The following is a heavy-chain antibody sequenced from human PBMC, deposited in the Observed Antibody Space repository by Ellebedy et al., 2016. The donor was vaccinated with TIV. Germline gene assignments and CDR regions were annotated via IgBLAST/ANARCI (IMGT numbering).Heavy chain of an antibody. Sequence: KVSCKGSGYSFTNYWIGWVRQMPGKGLEWMGIINPADSDTRYSPSFQGHVTISADKSTSTAYLQWSSLEASDIAMYYCARQGGYSYGPLASPYFDYWGQGTLVTVSS. CDR1: GYSFTNYW. V-gene: IGHV5-51*01. CDR3: ARQGGYSYGPLASPYFDY. CDR2: INPADSDT. J-gene: IGHJ4*02. D-gene: IGHD5-18*01.